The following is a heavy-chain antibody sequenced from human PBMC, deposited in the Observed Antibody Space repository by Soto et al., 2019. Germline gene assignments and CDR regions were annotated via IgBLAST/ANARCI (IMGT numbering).Heavy chain of an antibody. CDR2: IYTSGST. D-gene: IGHD1-1*01. CDR3: ARMGTSFYYYYGMDV. Sequence: KPSETLSLTCTVSGGSISSYYLSWIRQPAGKGLEWIGRIYTSGSTNYNPSLKSRVTMSVDTSKNQFSLKLSSVTAADTAVYYCARMGTSFYYYYGMDVWGQGTTVTVYS. J-gene: IGHJ6*02. V-gene: IGHV4-4*07. CDR1: GGSISSYY.